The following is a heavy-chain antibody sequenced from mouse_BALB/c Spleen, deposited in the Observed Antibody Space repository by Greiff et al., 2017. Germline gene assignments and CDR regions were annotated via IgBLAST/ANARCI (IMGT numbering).Heavy chain of an antibody. Sequence: EVQLVESGGGLVKPGGSLKLSCAASGFTFSSYAMSWVRQTPEKRLEWVASISSGGSTYYPDSVKGRFTISRDNARNILYLQMSSLRSEDTAMYYCARGPPYDYDEGAWFAYWGQGTLVTVSA. J-gene: IGHJ3*01. V-gene: IGHV5-6-5*01. CDR3: ARGPPYDYDEGAWFAY. CDR2: ISSGGST. D-gene: IGHD2-4*01. CDR1: GFTFSSYA.